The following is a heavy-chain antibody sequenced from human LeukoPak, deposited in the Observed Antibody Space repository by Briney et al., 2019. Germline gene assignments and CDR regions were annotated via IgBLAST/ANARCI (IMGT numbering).Heavy chain of an antibody. CDR2: IWYDGSNK. CDR3: VRGGQELAFDK. V-gene: IGHV3-33*01. CDR1: GFTFSSYG. Sequence: PGGSLRLSCAASGFTFSSYGMHWVRQAPGKGLEWVAVIWYDGSNKYYADSVKGRFTISRDNSKNTLYLQMNSLRAEDTAVYYCVRGGQELAFDKWGQGTLVTVSS. J-gene: IGHJ4*02. D-gene: IGHD1-1*01.